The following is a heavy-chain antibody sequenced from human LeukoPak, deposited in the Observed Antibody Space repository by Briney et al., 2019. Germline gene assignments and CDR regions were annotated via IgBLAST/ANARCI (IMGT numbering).Heavy chain of an antibody. CDR3: AGSPITPIEGYFNL. CDR2: IYFSGSP. D-gene: IGHD1-20*01. J-gene: IGHJ2*01. CDR1: GGSVSTFY. Sequence: SETLSLTCSISGGSVSTFYWSWIRQPPGKGLEWIGYIYFSGSPNYSPSLKSRAAISIDPSKSRLSLNLTSVTAADTALYYCAGSPITPIEGYFNLWSRGTLVTVSS. V-gene: IGHV4-59*02.